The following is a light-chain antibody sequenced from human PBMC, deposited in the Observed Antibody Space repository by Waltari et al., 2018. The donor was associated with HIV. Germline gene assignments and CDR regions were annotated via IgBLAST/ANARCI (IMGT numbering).Light chain of an antibody. J-gene: IGKJ2*01. Sequence: EIVLTQSPGTLSLSPGESATLSCRASQSVSISYLAWYQQKPGQAPRLLIYGASSRATGIPDRFSGSGSGTDFTLTISRLEPEDFAVYYCQQYGSSPPYTFGQGTKLDIK. CDR1: QSVSISY. CDR2: GAS. CDR3: QQYGSSPPYT. V-gene: IGKV3-20*01.